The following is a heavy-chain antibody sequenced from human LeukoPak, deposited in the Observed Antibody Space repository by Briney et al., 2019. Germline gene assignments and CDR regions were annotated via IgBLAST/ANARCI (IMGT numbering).Heavy chain of an antibody. Sequence: SQTLSLTCTVSGGSISSGSSYWSWIRQPAGKGLEWIGHIYTSGSTNYNPSLKSRVTISVDTSKNQFSLKLSSVTAADTAVFYCARGNRNYYDSSGYQLEPHFDYWGQGTLVTVSS. V-gene: IGHV4-61*09. CDR3: ARGNRNYYDSSGYQLEPHFDY. J-gene: IGHJ4*02. CDR2: IYTSGST. CDR1: GGSISSGSSY. D-gene: IGHD3-22*01.